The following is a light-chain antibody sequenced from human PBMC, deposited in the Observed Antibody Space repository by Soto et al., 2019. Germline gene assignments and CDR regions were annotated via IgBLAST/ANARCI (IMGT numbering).Light chain of an antibody. J-gene: IGKJ1*01. CDR2: DVS. Sequence: EIVLTQSPGTLSLSPGKRATLSCRASQNISSYLIWYQQKPGQAPRLLIYDVSNRATGIPARFSGSGSGTDFTLSISRLEPEDFVVYYCQQYGSSPGTFGQGTKVDIK. CDR3: QQYGSSPGT. CDR1: QNISSY. V-gene: IGKV3-20*01.